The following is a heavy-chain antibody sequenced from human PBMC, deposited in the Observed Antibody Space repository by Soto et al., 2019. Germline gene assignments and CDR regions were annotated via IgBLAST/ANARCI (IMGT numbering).Heavy chain of an antibody. CDR2: ISYDGSNK. D-gene: IGHD3-10*01. CDR1: GFTFSSYA. CDR3: AREGPMAIPYYYYGMDV. J-gene: IGHJ6*02. Sequence: SLRLSCAASGFTFSSYAMHWVRQAPGKGLEWVAVISYDGSNKYYADSVKGRFTISRDNSKNTLYLQMNSLRAEDTAVYYCAREGPMAIPYYYYGMDVWGQGTTVTVSS. V-gene: IGHV3-30-3*01.